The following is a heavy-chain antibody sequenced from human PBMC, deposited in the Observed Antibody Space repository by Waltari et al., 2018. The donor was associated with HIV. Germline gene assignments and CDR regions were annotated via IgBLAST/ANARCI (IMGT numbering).Heavy chain of an antibody. J-gene: IGHJ4*02. V-gene: IGHV3-15*01. CDR1: GFTFSNAW. CDR3: TTGLLYKRY. CDR2: IKSKPDGGTT. D-gene: IGHD1-20*01. Sequence: EVQLVESGGGLVKPGGFLRLSCAGSGFTFSNAWMRWVGQTPGKGLEWVGRIKSKPDGGTTDYAAPVKGRFTISRDDSKNTLYLQMVSLKTEDTAVYYCTTGLLYKRYWGQGTLVTVSS.